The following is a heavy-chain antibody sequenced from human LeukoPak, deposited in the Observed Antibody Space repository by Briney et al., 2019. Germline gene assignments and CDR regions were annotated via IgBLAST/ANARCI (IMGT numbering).Heavy chain of an antibody. Sequence: ASVKVSCKASGYTFTSYGISWVRQAPGQGLEWMGWINTNTGNPTYAQGFTGRFVFSLDTSVSTAYLQISSLKAEDTAVYYCARDSIYSYGLQWLSFDYWGQGTLVTVSS. CDR2: INTNTGNP. D-gene: IGHD5-18*01. J-gene: IGHJ4*02. V-gene: IGHV7-4-1*02. CDR1: GYTFTSYG. CDR3: ARDSIYSYGLQWLSFDY.